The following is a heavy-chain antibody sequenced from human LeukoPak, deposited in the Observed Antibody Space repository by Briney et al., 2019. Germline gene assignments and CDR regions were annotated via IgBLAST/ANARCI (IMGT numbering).Heavy chain of an antibody. V-gene: IGHV4-39*07. CDR2: IYYSGST. Sequence: SETLSLTCTVSGGSISSSSYYWGWIRQPPGKGLEWIGSIYYSGSTYYNPSLKSRVTISVDTSKNQFSLKLSSVTAADTAVYYCARGKWELRGFDYWGQGTLVTVSS. CDR1: GGSISSSSYY. D-gene: IGHD1-26*01. J-gene: IGHJ4*02. CDR3: ARGKWELRGFDY.